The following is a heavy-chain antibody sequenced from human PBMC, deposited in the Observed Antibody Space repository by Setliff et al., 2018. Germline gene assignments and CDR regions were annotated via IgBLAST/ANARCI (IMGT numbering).Heavy chain of an antibody. Sequence: GASVKVSCKASGGTFSSYAISWVRQAPGQGLEWMGGIIPILGIANYAQKFQGRVTITADKSTSTAYMELSSLRSEDTAVYYCARDVGTSSFEVATMIVVAATDAFDIWGQGTMVTVSS. CDR1: GGTFSSYA. J-gene: IGHJ3*02. CDR3: ARDVGTSSFEVATMIVVAATDAFDI. V-gene: IGHV1-69*10. CDR2: IIPILGIA. D-gene: IGHD3-22*01.